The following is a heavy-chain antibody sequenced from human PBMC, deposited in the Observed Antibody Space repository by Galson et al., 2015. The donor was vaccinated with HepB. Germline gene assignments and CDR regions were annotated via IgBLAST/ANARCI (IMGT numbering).Heavy chain of an antibody. Sequence: SVKVSCKASGYTFTSYGISWVRQAPGQGLEWMGWISAYNGNTNYAQKLQGRVTMTTDTSTSTAYMELRSLRSDDTAVYYCARVKLRYFDWLLYWFGGYMDVWGKGTTVTVSS. CDR2: ISAYNGNT. D-gene: IGHD3-9*01. CDR3: ARVKLRYFDWLLYWFGGYMDV. J-gene: IGHJ6*03. CDR1: GYTFTSYG. V-gene: IGHV1-18*01.